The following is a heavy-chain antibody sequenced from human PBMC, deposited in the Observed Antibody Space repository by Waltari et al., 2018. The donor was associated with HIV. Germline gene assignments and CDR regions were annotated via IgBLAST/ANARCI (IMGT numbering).Heavy chain of an antibody. V-gene: IGHV4-4*07. D-gene: IGHD2-2*01. CDR2: SYSSGTT. CDR3: ARRGDGFNQHARLDH. Sequence: QVHLQESGPGLVKTSETLSLTCNVSGGSIKSYYWRWVRQPAGQGLEWIGRSYSSGTTDYNPSFKSRLTMSADTSKNHFSLKLGSVTAADTAIYYCARRGDGFNQHARLDHWGPGTLVTVSS. CDR1: GGSIKSYY. J-gene: IGHJ4*02.